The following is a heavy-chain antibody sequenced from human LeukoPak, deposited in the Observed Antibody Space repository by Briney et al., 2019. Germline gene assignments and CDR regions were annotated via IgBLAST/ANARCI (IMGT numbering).Heavy chain of an antibody. CDR2: INPNSGGT. Sequence: ASVKVSCKASGYTFTSYYMHWVRQAPGQGLEWMGWINPNSGGTNYAQKFQGRVTMTRDTSISTAYMELSRLSDTDTAMYYCARHSSVAGTSGCFDSWGQGTLVTVSS. CDR1: GYTFTSYY. J-gene: IGHJ5*01. V-gene: IGHV1-2*02. D-gene: IGHD6-19*01. CDR3: ARHSSVAGTSGCFDS.